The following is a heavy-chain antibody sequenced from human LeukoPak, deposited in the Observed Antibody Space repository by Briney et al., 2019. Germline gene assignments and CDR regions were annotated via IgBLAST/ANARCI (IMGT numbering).Heavy chain of an antibody. D-gene: IGHD6-6*01. J-gene: IGHJ4*02. V-gene: IGHV3-23*01. Sequence: PGGSLRLSCAASGFTFSSYAMSWVRQAPGKGLEWVSAISGSGGSTYHADSVKGRFTISRDNSKNTLYLQMNSPRAEDTAVYYCAKWVEYSSSGFDYWGQGTLVTVSS. CDR1: GFTFSSYA. CDR3: AKWVEYSSSGFDY. CDR2: ISGSGGST.